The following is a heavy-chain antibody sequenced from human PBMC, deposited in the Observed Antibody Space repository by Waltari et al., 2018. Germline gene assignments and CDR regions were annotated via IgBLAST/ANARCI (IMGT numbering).Heavy chain of an antibody. CDR1: GFTLSSSA. V-gene: IGHV3-30-3*01. D-gene: IGHD1-26*01. CDR2: ISFDENDK. CDR3: ARDEVPGKFDS. Sequence: QVQLAESGGGVVQPGRSLRLSCAASGFTLSSSAFHWVRQSPDKGLEGMALISFDENDKYYADSVKGRFTISRDNSENTLYLQMNSLRPEDTAVYYCARDEVPGKFDSWGQGTLVTVSS. J-gene: IGHJ4*02.